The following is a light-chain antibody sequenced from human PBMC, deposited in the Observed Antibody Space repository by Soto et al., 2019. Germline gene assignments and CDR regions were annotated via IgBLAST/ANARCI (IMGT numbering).Light chain of an antibody. V-gene: IGLV2-11*01. J-gene: IGLJ1*01. CDR3: CSSAGGYIYV. Sequence: QSALTQPRSVSGSPGQSVTISCTGTNSDVGTYNYVSWYQQQPGKAPKLMIYDVTKRPSGVPDRFSGSKSGNTASLTISGLQAEDQADYYCCSSAGGYIYVFGTGTKVTVL. CDR1: NSDVGTYNY. CDR2: DVT.